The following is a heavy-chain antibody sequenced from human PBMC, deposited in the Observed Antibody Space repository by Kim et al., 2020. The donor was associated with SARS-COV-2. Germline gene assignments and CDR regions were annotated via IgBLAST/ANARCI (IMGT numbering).Heavy chain of an antibody. J-gene: IGHJ4*02. CDR2: ISSYIRYK. D-gene: IGHD2-21*01. CDR1: GFTFSSYN. V-gene: IGHV3-21*01. CDR3: ARETLIIVPTSESDLFDS. Sequence: GGSLRLSCAASGFTFSSYNMNWVRQAPGKGLEWVSSISSYIRYKYYADSVKGRFTISRDNAKKSLYLQMNGLRAEDTAVYYCARETLIIVPTSESDLFDSWGQGTLVTVSS.